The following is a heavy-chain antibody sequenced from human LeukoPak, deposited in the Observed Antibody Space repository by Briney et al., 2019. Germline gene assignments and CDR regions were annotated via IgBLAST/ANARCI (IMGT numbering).Heavy chain of an antibody. V-gene: IGHV3-15*01. CDR1: EIILSNAW. CDR2: IKRGSDGGTT. Sequence: GVSVRLSCAASEIILSNAWMDWVRQAPGKGLEWVGRIKRGSDGGTTDYAAPVKCRFTILRDNAKNTLYLQMNSLETDDAGVYYCTTDHRHSSGWYGSLYIGGQETTLPV. CDR3: TTDHRHSSGWYGSLYI. D-gene: IGHD6-19*01. J-gene: IGHJ3*02.